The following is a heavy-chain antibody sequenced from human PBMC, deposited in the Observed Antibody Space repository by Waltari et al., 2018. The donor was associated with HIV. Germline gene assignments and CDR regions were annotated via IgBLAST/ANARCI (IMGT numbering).Heavy chain of an antibody. CDR1: EFFVNTNY. V-gene: IGHV3-53*05. D-gene: IGHD3-9*01. CDR2: IYPGGDM. Sequence: AESGGTLIQPGGSLRLSCVADEFFVNTNYMTWVRQAPGKSLEWVSVIYPGGDMHDGESVKGRFSLSRDNFRNTVFLQLNNLIFDDTALYFCARGVRYLGPWGHGTRVTVSS. CDR3: ARGVRYLGP. J-gene: IGHJ5*02.